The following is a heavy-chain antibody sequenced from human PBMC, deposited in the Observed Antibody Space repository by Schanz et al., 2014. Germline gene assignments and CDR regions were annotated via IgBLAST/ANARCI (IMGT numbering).Heavy chain of an antibody. Sequence: QVQLVESGGGVVQPGRSRRLSCEASGFTFSSYGMHWVRQAPGKGLEWVAVISYDGNNEDYADSVKGRFSISRDNAKNSLYLQMNSLTAEDTAVYYCAMGGYQLHHWGQGTLVAVSS. CDR3: AMGGYQLHH. J-gene: IGHJ4*02. CDR2: ISYDGNNE. D-gene: IGHD1-7*01. CDR1: GFTFSSYG. V-gene: IGHV3-30*03.